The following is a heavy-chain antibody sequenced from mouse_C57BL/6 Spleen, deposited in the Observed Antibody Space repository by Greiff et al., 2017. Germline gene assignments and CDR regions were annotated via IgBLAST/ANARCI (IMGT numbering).Heavy chain of an antibody. CDR2: INPYNGGT. D-gene: IGHD3-2*02. Sequence: SGPVLVKPGASVKMSCKASGYTFTDYYMNWVKQSHGKSLEWIGVINPYNGGTSYNQKFKGKATLTVDKSSSTAYMERNILTSEDSAVYCCASEKTAQAFLYFGYWGQGTTLTVSS. CDR1: GYTFTDYY. V-gene: IGHV1-19*01. CDR3: ASEKTAQAFLYFGY. J-gene: IGHJ2*01.